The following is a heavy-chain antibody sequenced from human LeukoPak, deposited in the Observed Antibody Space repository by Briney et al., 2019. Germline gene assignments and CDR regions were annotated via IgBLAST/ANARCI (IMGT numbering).Heavy chain of an antibody. CDR3: ANRAVSGAGALDY. Sequence: GGSLRLSCAASGFTFSDYAMTWVRQAPGKGLEWVSTITSGGSFIYYADSVKGRFTISRDNSKNTLYLQMNSLRAEDTAVYYCANRAVSGAGALDYWGQGTLVTVSS. V-gene: IGHV3-23*05. J-gene: IGHJ4*02. CDR2: ITSGGSFI. D-gene: IGHD6-19*01. CDR1: GFTFSDYA.